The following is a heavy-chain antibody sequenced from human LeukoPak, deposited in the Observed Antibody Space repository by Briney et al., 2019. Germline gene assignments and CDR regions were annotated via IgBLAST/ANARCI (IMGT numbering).Heavy chain of an antibody. D-gene: IGHD2-2*01. V-gene: IGHV1-2*02. CDR2: ITPKSGGT. CDR1: GCTFTDYY. J-gene: IGHJ4*02. Sequence: GASVKVSCKASGCTFTDYYIHWVRQAPGQGLEWMGWITPKSGGTNYAQKFQGRVTMTRDTSISTAYMELSRLRSDDTAVYYCARTTYCSSTSCRKGFDYWGQGTLVTVSS. CDR3: ARTTYCSSTSCRKGFDY.